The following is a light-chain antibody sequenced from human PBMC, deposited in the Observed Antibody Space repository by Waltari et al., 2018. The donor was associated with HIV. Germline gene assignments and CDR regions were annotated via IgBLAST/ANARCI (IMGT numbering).Light chain of an antibody. J-gene: IGKJ5*01. V-gene: IGKV1-5*03. CDR3: QQYHSYSLT. CDR2: KTS. Sequence: DIQMTQSPSTLSASVGDRVTITCRSSTSISTWLAWYQQQPGRAPKLLIYKTSYLHSGVPSRFSGSGSGTEFSLTISSLQPDDFTTYYGQQYHSYSLTFGQGTRLEMK. CDR1: TSISTW.